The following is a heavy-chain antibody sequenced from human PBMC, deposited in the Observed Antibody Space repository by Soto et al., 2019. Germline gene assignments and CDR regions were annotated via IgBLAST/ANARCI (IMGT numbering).Heavy chain of an antibody. D-gene: IGHD6-13*01. Sequence: GGSLRLSCAASGFTFSSYGMHWVRQAPGKGLEWVAVISYDGSNKYYADSVKGRFTISRDNSKNTLYLQMNSLRAEDTAVYYCAKEGVAGTYSSSHDLDYWGQGTLVTVSS. CDR1: GFTFSSYG. V-gene: IGHV3-30*18. CDR2: ISYDGSNK. J-gene: IGHJ4*02. CDR3: AKEGVAGTYSSSHDLDY.